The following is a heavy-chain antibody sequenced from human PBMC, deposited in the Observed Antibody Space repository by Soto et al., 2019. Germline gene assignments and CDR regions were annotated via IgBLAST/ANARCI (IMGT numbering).Heavy chain of an antibody. CDR2: IIPIFGTA. CDR3: ARGAGYYDSSGHLLQH. V-gene: IGHV1-69*12. J-gene: IGHJ1*01. CDR1: GGTFSSYA. Sequence: QVQLVQSGAEVKKPGSSGKVSCKASGGTFSSYAMSWVRQAPGQGLEWMGGIIPIFGTANYAQKFQGRVTITADESTSTAYMELSSLRSEDTAVYYCARGAGYYDSSGHLLQHWGQGTLVTVSS. D-gene: IGHD3-22*01.